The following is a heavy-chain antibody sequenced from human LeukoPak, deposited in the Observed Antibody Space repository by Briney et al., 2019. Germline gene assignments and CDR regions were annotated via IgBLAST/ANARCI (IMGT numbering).Heavy chain of an antibody. J-gene: IGHJ3*02. CDR3: ARDLVTVTKGFDI. V-gene: IGHV4-59*01. CDR2: IYYTGNT. D-gene: IGHD4-17*01. Sequence: SETLSLTCTVSAGSISGYYWTWIRQPPGKGLEWIGNIYYTGNTDYNRSLKSRVTISIDTSKNQFSLRLSSVTAADTAVYYCARDLVTVTKGFDIWGQGTMVSVSS. CDR1: AGSISGYY.